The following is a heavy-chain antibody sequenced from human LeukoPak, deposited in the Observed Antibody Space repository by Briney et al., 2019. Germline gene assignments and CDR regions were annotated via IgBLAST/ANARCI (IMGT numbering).Heavy chain of an antibody. J-gene: IGHJ5*02. V-gene: IGHV3-30*03. D-gene: IGHD3-22*01. CDR3: ARCDPRLRYYYDSSGYYYHDP. CDR2: ISYDGSNK. CDR1: GFTFSSYG. Sequence: GGSLRLSCAASGFTFSSYGMHWVRQAPGKGLEWVAVISYDGSNKYYADSVKGRFTISRDNSKNTLYLQMNSLRAEDTAVYYCARCDPRLRYYYDSSGYYYHDPWGQGTLVTVSS.